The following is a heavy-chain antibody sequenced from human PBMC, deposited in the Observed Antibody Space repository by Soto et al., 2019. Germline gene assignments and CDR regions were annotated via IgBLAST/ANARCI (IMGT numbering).Heavy chain of an antibody. J-gene: IGHJ4*02. Sequence: HPGGCLRLSCSASGFTFSSHAVGWLRPAPGTGPEWVAFVDGSGGDTSYADSVKGRFTISRDNSDNSLYLHMNSLRAEDTGRYFCAKEIFAAAYAATSAFDLWGQGTLVTVSS. CDR3: AKEIFAAAYAATSAFDL. CDR1: GFTFSSHA. V-gene: IGHV3-23*01. CDR2: VDGSGGDT. D-gene: IGHD2-15*01.